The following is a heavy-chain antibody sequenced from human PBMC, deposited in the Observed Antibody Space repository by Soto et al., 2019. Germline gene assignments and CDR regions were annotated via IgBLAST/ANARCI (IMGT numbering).Heavy chain of an antibody. CDR3: ATYSAYDQYFDD. V-gene: IGHV4-39*01. D-gene: IGHD5-12*01. J-gene: IGHJ4*02. CDR2: IYYSGST. CDR1: GGSISSSSYL. Sequence: PSETLSLTCTVSGGSISSSSYLWGWIRQPPGEGLEWIGRIYYSGSTYYNPSLESRVTISIDTSKNQFSLKLTSVAAADTAMYYCATYSAYDQYFDDWGQGTLVTVS.